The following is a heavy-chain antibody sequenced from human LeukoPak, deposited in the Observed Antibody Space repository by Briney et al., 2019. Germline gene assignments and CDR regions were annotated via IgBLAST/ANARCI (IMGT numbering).Heavy chain of an antibody. CDR3: GRSGAQQWLVRY. D-gene: IGHD6-19*01. CDR2: INHSGSN. V-gene: IGHV4-34*01. CDR1: GGSFSGYY. Sequence: SETLSLTCAVSGGSFSGYYLSWIRQPPGKGLEWIGEINHSGSNNYNPSLQSRVTISVDTSKNQFSLKLSSVTAADTAVYYCGRSGAQQWLVRYWGQGTLVSVSS. J-gene: IGHJ4*02.